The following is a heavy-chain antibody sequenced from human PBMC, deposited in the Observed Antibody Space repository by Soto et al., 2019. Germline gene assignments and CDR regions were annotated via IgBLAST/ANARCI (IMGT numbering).Heavy chain of an antibody. V-gene: IGHV1-46*01. CDR3: ARTYYGGNSKGGAFDI. Sequence: QVQLVQSGAEVKKPGASVKVSCKASGYTFTSYYMHWVRQAPGQGLERMGIINPSGGSTSYAQRFQGRVTMTWDTSTSTVYMELSSLRSEDTAVYYCARTYYGGNSKGGAFDIWGQGTMVTVSS. CDR1: GYTFTSYY. CDR2: INPSGGST. J-gene: IGHJ3*02. D-gene: IGHD4-17*01.